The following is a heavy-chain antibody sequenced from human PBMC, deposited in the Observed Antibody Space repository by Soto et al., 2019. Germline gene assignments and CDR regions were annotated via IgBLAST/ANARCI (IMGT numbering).Heavy chain of an antibody. D-gene: IGHD3-9*01. J-gene: IGHJ3*01. V-gene: IGHV1-69*01. Sequence: QVHLVQSGAEVRKPGSSVKVSCKSSGDTFSSDTFSWVRQAPGQGLEWMGGIIPMLGSGNYAQKFKDRVTFIADESTYTVYMELSRLPSDDTAVYFCARGPKKGPYYFDISVYPRPDVFDFWGLGTVVTVSS. CDR3: ARGPKKGPYYFDISVYPRPDVFDF. CDR1: GDTFSSDT. CDR2: IIPMLGSG.